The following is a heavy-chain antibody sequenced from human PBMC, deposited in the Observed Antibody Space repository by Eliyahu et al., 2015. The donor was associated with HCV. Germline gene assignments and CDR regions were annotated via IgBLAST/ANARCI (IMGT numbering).Heavy chain of an antibody. CDR3: ARDGSSGWLS. CDR2: ISSSSSYI. D-gene: IGHD6-19*01. Sequence: EVQLVESGGGLVKPGGSLXLSCAASGXTFXSYSMNWVRQAPGKXLXWVSSISSSSSYIYYADSVKGRFTISRDNAKNSLYLQMNSLRAEDTAVYYCARDGSSGWLSWGQGTLVTVSS. CDR1: GXTFXSYS. J-gene: IGHJ4*02. V-gene: IGHV3-21*01.